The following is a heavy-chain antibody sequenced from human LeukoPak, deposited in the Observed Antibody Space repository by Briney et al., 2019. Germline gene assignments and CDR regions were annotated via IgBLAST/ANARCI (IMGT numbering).Heavy chain of an antibody. J-gene: IGHJ4*02. D-gene: IGHD1-26*01. V-gene: IGHV3-33*08. CDR3: ARGMVGATYFDY. CDR2: IWYDGINK. Sequence: GGSLRLSCAVSGFTFSNYWMHWVRQAPGKGLEWVTVIWYDGINKYYADSVKGRFTISRDNSKNTLYLQMNGLRAEDTAVYYCARGMVGATYFDYWGQGTLVTVSS. CDR1: GFTFSNYW.